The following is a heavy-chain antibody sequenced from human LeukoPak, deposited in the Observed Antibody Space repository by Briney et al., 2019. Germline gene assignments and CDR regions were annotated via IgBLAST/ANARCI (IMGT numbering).Heavy chain of an antibody. CDR3: ARGRGRYSGYDHAFDI. V-gene: IGHV4-39*07. Sequence: SETLSLTCTVSGGSISSSGYYWGWIRQPPGKGLEWIGEINHSGSTNYNPSLKSRVTISVDTSKNQFSLKLSSVTAADTAVYYCARGRGRYSGYDHAFDIWGQGTMVTVSS. D-gene: IGHD5-12*01. CDR2: INHSGST. J-gene: IGHJ3*02. CDR1: GGSISSSGYY.